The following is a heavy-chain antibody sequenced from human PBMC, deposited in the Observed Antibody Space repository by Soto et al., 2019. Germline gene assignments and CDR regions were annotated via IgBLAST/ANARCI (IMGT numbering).Heavy chain of an antibody. CDR1: GFTLSSYA. V-gene: IGHV3-23*01. D-gene: IGHD6-13*01. Sequence: GGSLRLSCAASGFTLSSYAMTWVRQAPGKGLEWVSLVSNSGSNTHYADSVKGRFTISRDNSKNTLFLQMSTLRAEDTAVYYCATSHSSNFDNWGQGTLVTVSS. CDR3: ATSHSSNFDN. J-gene: IGHJ4*02. CDR2: VSNSGSNT.